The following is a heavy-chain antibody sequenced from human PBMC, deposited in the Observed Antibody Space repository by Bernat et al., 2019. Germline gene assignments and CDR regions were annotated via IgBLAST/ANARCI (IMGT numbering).Heavy chain of an antibody. J-gene: IGHJ4*02. CDR1: GFTFSSYG. Sequence: QMQLVESGGGVVQPGRSLRLSCAASGFTFSSYGMHWVRQAPGKGLEWVAVISYDGSNKYYADSVKGRFTISRDNSKNTLYLQMNSLRAEDTAVYYCAKAPLYIVVVPAGIDYWGQGTLVTVSS. CDR2: ISYDGSNK. D-gene: IGHD2-2*01. V-gene: IGHV3-30*18. CDR3: AKAPLYIVVVPAGIDY.